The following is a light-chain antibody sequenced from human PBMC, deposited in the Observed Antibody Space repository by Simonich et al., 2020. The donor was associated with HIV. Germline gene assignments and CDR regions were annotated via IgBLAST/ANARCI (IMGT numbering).Light chain of an antibody. CDR3: QQYYSTPPT. Sequence: DIVMTQSPDSLAVSLGERATINCKSSQSVLSSSNNKNSLVWYQQKPGQPPKLLIYWAPTRESGVPDRFSASGSGTDFTLTISSLQAEDVAVYSCQQYYSTPPTFGQGTKVEIK. J-gene: IGKJ1*01. CDR2: WAP. CDR1: QSVLSSSNNKNS. V-gene: IGKV4-1*01.